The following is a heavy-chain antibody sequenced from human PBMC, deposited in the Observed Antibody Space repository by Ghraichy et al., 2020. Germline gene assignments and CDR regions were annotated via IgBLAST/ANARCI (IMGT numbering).Heavy chain of an antibody. J-gene: IGHJ6*02. D-gene: IGHD3-22*01. CDR1: GFTFSSYG. CDR2: IWYDGSNK. CDR3: AAAEEYYYDSSGYYYGMDV. Sequence: GESLNISCAASGFTFSSYGMHWVRQAPGKGLEWVAVIWYDGSNKYYADSVKGRFTISRDNSKNTLYLQMNSLRAEDTAVYYCAAAEEYYYDSSGYYYGMDVWGQGTTVTVSS. V-gene: IGHV3-33*01.